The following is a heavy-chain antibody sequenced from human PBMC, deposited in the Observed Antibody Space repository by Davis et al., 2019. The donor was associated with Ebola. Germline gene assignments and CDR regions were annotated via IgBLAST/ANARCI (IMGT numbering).Heavy chain of an antibody. J-gene: IGHJ5*02. Sequence: GESLKISCAASGFTFSSYAMHWVRQAPGKGLEWVAVISYDGSNKYYADSVKGRFTISRDNSKNTLYLQMNSLRAEDTAVYYCARGLHIVAVPAADFNWFDPWGQGTLVTVSS. CDR2: ISYDGSNK. D-gene: IGHD2-2*01. V-gene: IGHV3-30-3*01. CDR3: ARGLHIVAVPAADFNWFDP. CDR1: GFTFSSYA.